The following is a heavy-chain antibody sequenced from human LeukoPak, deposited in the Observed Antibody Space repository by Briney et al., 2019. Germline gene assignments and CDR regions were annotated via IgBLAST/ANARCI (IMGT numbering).Heavy chain of an antibody. J-gene: IGHJ5*02. CDR3: ARHGSGSSFFDP. CDR1: GYSISSDYY. CDR2: IYDAGSS. Sequence: SETLSLTCTVSGYSISSDYYWGWIRQPPGKGLKWIGSIYDAGSSYYNPSLKSRVTISKDTSKNQFSLKLSSVTAADTAVYYCARHGSGSSFFDPWGQGTLVTVSS. V-gene: IGHV4-38-2*02. D-gene: IGHD3-10*01.